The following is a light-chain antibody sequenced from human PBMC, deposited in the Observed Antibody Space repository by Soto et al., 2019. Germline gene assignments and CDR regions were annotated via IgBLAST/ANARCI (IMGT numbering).Light chain of an antibody. CDR2: GAS. CDR1: QSVSNNY. Sequence: EIVFTQSPGTLSLSPGERATLSCSASQSVSNNYLAWYQQKPGQAPRLLIYGASSRATGIPDRFSGSGSGTDFTLTISRLEPEDFAVFYCQHYDSLPIPFGQVARPANK. CDR3: QHYDSLPIP. J-gene: IGKJ5*01. V-gene: IGKV3-20*01.